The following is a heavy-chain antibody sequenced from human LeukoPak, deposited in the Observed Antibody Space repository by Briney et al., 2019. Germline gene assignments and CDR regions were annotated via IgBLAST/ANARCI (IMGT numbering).Heavy chain of an antibody. V-gene: IGHV7-4-1*02. CDR3: ARTRDKILCYYDSSGYYSFDY. CDR2: INTNTGNP. J-gene: IGHJ4*02. Sequence: RASVKVSCRASGGTFSSYAMNWVRQAPGQGLEWMGWINTNTGNPTYAQGFTGRFVFSLDTSVSTAYLQISSLKAEDTAVYYCARTRDKILCYYDSSGYYSFDYWGQGTLVTVSS. CDR1: GGTFSSYA. D-gene: IGHD3-22*01.